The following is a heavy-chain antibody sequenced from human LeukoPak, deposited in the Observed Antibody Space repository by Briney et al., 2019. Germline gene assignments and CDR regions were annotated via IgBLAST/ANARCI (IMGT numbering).Heavy chain of an antibody. V-gene: IGHV4-59*01. Sequence: SETLSLTCTVSGGSLSGYYWSWIRQPPGKGLEWIGFIYYSGSTNYNPSLKSRVTISVDTSKKQFSLKLSSVAAADTAVYYCARDALYFQHWGQGTLVTVSS. CDR2: IYYSGST. J-gene: IGHJ1*01. CDR1: GGSLSGYY. CDR3: ARDALYFQH.